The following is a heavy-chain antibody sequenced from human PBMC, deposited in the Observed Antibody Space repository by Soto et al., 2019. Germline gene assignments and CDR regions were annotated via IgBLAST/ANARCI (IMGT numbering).Heavy chain of an antibody. CDR2: ISASNGNT. Sequence: QVQLVQSGAEVKKPGASVKVSCKDSGYTFTRYGISWVRQAPGQGLEWMGWISASNGNTNYAQKTQGRATINTYTATSTANKELSSLRADDTAVYYRASDMAWEPTDYWGQGTLVSFSS. D-gene: IGHD1-26*01. J-gene: IGHJ4*02. V-gene: IGHV1-18*01. CDR1: GYTFTRYG. CDR3: ASDMAWEPTDY.